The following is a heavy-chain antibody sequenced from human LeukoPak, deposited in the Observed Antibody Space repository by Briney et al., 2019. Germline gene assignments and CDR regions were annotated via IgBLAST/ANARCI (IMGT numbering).Heavy chain of an antibody. V-gene: IGHV1-46*01. J-gene: IGHJ4*02. D-gene: IGHD2-8*01. CDR3: ARTDCTNGVCYIPYFDY. CDR1: GYTFTSYY. CDR2: INPSGGST. Sequence: ASVKVSCKASGYTFTSYYMHWVRQAPGQGLEWMGIINPSGGSTSYAQKSQGRVTMTRDTSTSTVYMELSSLRSEDTAVYYCARTDCTNGVCYIPYFDYWGQGTLVTVSS.